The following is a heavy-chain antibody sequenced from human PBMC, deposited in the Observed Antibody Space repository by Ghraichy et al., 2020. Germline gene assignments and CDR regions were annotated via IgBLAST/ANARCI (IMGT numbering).Heavy chain of an antibody. CDR2: MYHSGST. Sequence: SETLSLTCTVSGGSISGTSYYWGWIRQPPGKGLEWIGSMYHSGSTYYNPSLRSRVTISVDTSKNQFSLKLSSVTAADTAVYYCARQGITIFGVVIPEYGMDVWGQGTTVTVSS. CDR3: ARQGITIFGVVIPEYGMDV. V-gene: IGHV4-39*01. J-gene: IGHJ6*02. CDR1: GGSISGTSYY. D-gene: IGHD3-3*01.